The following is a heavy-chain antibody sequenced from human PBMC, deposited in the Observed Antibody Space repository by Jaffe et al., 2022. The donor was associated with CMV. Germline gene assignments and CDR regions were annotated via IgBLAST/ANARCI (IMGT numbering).Heavy chain of an antibody. CDR1: GFNFSTYA. V-gene: IGHV3-23*01. CDR2: ISGSGRSI. CDR3: ANLGSENLGGS. D-gene: IGHD3-10*01. J-gene: IGHJ4*02. Sequence: EVQLLESGGGLVQPGGSLRLSCVASGFNFSTYAMSWVRQAPGKGLEWVSGISGSGRSIYYVDSVKGRFTISRDNSKNMVYLQMSSLRAEDTAVFYCANLGSENLGGSWGQGTLVTVSS.